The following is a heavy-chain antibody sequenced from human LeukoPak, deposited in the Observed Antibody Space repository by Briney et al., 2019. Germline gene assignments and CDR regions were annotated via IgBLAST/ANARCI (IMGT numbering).Heavy chain of an antibody. CDR1: GGSISSSSYY. CDR2: IYSGGSS. Sequence: SETLSLTCTVSGGSISSSSYYWGWIRQPPGKELEWIGSIYSGGSSYYNPSLKSRVTISVDTSNNQFSLKVNSVTAADTAVYYCARDIPNCSGGSCYPEWFDPWGQGTLVTVSS. CDR3: ARDIPNCSGGSCYPEWFDP. D-gene: IGHD2-15*01. V-gene: IGHV4-39*07. J-gene: IGHJ5*02.